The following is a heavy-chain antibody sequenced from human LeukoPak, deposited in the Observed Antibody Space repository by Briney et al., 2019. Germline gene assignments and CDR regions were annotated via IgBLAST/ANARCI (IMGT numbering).Heavy chain of an antibody. CDR3: ARSDTVATYDY. Sequence: PGWSLRLSCAASGFTFSSYWMHWVRQAPGKGLVRVSRINGDGSRISYADSVQGRFTISRDNAKNTLYLQMNSLRAEDTAVYYCARSDTVATYDYWGQGTLVTVSS. D-gene: IGHD4-17*01. CDR2: INGDGSRI. CDR1: GFTFSSYW. J-gene: IGHJ4*02. V-gene: IGHV3-74*01.